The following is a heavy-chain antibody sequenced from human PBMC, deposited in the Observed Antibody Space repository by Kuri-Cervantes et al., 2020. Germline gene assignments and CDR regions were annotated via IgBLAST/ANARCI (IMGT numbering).Heavy chain of an antibody. Sequence: SQTLSLTCAVYGGSFSGYYWSWIRQPPGKGLEWIGEINHSGSTYYNPSLKSRVTISVDTSKNQFSLKLSSVTAADTAVYYCAGGEIFVVVVAATIYFDYWGQGTLVTVSS. D-gene: IGHD2-15*01. V-gene: IGHV4-34*01. J-gene: IGHJ4*02. CDR3: AGGEIFVVVVAATIYFDY. CDR1: GGSFSGYY. CDR2: INHSGST.